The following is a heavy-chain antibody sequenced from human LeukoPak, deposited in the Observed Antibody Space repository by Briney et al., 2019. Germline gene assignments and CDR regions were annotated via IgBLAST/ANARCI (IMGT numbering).Heavy chain of an antibody. D-gene: IGHD3-22*01. V-gene: IGHV1-46*01. J-gene: IGHJ4*02. CDR1: GYPFTGSY. Sequence: ASVKVSCKASGYPFTGSYMHWVRQAPGQGLEWMGIINPIEGSTTYAERFQGRVTMTRDVSTSTVSMELSSLRSEDTAVYYCARGDDSGYVDYWGQGTLVTVSS. CDR2: INPIEGST. CDR3: ARGDDSGYVDY.